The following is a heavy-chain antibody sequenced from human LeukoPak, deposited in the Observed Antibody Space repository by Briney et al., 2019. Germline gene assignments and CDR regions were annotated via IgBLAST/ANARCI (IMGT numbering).Heavy chain of an antibody. V-gene: IGHV3-30*03. J-gene: IGHJ4*02. CDR2: ISYDGSKK. CDR1: GFTFNNYV. D-gene: IGHD3-10*01. Sequence: GRSLRLSCAASGFTFNNYVMHWVRQAPGKGLEWVAVISYDGSKKYYADSVRGRLTISRDNSKNTLYLQMNSLRDEDTAVYSCARGADYSGSGSYTFDYWGQGTLVTVSS. CDR3: ARGADYSGSGSYTFDY.